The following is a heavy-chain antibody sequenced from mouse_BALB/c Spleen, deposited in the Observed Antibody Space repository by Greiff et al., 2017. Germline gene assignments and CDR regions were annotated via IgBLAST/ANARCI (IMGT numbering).Heavy chain of an antibody. D-gene: IGHD1-1*01. V-gene: IGHV5-12-1*01. CDR2: ISSGGGST. CDR1: GFAFSSYD. Sequence: EVQRVESGGGLVKPGGSLKLSCAASGFAFSSYDMSWVRQTPEKRLEWVAYISSGGGSTYYPDTVKGRFTISRDNAKNTLYLQMSSLKSEDTAMYYCARQNPPYYYGSSSYWYFDVWGAGTTVTVSS. J-gene: IGHJ1*01. CDR3: ARQNPPYYYGSSSYWYFDV.